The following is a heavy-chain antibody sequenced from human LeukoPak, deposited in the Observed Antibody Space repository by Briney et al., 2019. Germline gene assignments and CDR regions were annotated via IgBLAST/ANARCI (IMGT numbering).Heavy chain of an antibody. J-gene: IGHJ4*02. V-gene: IGHV3-48*03. CDR3: AREGITGTTRGYFDY. CDR2: ISSSGSTI. CDR1: GFTFSSYE. Sequence: PGGSLRLSCAASGFTFSSYEMNWVRQAPGKGLEWVSYISSSGSTIYYADSVKGRFTISRDNAKISLYLQMNSLRAEDTAVYYCAREGITGTTRGYFDYWGQGTLVTVSS. D-gene: IGHD1-7*01.